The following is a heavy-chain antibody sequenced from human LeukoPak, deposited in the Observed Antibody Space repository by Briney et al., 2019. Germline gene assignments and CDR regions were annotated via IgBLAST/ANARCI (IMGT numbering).Heavy chain of an antibody. V-gene: IGHV4-34*01. CDR2: INHSGST. CDR3: ARRVLLWFGELGHNYFDY. CDR1: GGSFSGYY. Sequence: PSETLSLTCAVYGGSFSGYYWSWIRQPPGKGREWIGEINHSGSTNYNPSLKSRVTISVDTSKHQFSLELSSVTAADTAVYYCARRVLLWFGELGHNYFDYWGQGTLVTVSS. J-gene: IGHJ4*02. D-gene: IGHD3-10*01.